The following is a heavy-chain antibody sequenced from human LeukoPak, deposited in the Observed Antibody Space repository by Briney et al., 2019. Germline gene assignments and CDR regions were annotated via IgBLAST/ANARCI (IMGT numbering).Heavy chain of an antibody. V-gene: IGHV3-30-3*01. CDR2: ISYDGSYK. CDR3: AREHLALRGFDY. D-gene: IGHD3-10*01. Sequence: PGGSLRLSCAASGFTFSSYPMHWVRQAPGKGLEWVAFISYDGSYKYYADSVKGRFTISRDNSKNTLYLQMNSLRAEDTAMYYCAREHLALRGFDYWGQGTLVTVSS. CDR1: GFTFSSYP. J-gene: IGHJ4*02.